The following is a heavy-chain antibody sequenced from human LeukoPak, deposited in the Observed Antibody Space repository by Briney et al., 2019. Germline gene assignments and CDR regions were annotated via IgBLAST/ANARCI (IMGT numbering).Heavy chain of an antibody. CDR2: IYYSGST. V-gene: IGHV4-59*12. D-gene: IGHD3-16*02. J-gene: IGHJ4*02. Sequence: SETLSLTCTVSGGSISSYYWSWIRQPPGKGLEWIGYIYYSGSTNYNPSLKSRVTISVDTSKNQFSLKLSSVTAADTAVYYCARGVYDYVWGSYRQALGYWGQGTLVTVSS. CDR1: GGSISSYY. CDR3: ARGVYDYVWGSYRQALGY.